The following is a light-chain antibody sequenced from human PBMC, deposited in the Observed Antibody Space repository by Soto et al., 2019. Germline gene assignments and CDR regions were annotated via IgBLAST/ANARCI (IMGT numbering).Light chain of an antibody. V-gene: IGKV1-9*01. CDR1: QPISNY. CDR2: SAS. Sequence: IQLTQSPSSLSASVGDRVTITCRASQPISNYLAWYQQKPGKAPELLIYSASTLQSGVPSRFSGSGSWTEFSLTIRALQPEDFATYYCLQLNRYPLTFGGGTKVDIK. CDR3: LQLNRYPLT. J-gene: IGKJ4*01.